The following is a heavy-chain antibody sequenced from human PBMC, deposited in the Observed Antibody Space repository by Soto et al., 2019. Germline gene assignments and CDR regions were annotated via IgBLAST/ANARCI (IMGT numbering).Heavy chain of an antibody. J-gene: IGHJ2*01. CDR1: GFTFSNYA. V-gene: IGHV3-53*01. D-gene: IGHD2-15*01. CDR3: ARIGIVAGIPQNFDL. CDR2: IHSGGNT. Sequence: LRLSCAASGFTFSNYAMTWVRHAPVKGLEWVSVIHSGGNTYHSGSVRGRFTISRDNSKNTVFLQMDSLRAEDTAVYFCARIGIVAGIPQNFDLWGRGTLVTVSS.